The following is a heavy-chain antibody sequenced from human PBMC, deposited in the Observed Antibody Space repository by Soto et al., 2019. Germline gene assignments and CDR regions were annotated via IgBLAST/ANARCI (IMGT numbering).Heavy chain of an antibody. J-gene: IGHJ6*02. CDR2: ISTCHGNT. Sequence: SVKVSCKASGYTFTSYLIHWLRHAPGQGLEWMGMISTCHGNTSYPQRLQGRVTMTTDTSTTTAYMELRSLRSDDTAVYYCARDPYHVLMVNAPNLYGMDVWGQGTTVTVS. CDR3: ARDPYHVLMVNAPNLYGMDV. V-gene: IGHV1-18*04. CDR1: GYTFTSYL. D-gene: IGHD2-8*01.